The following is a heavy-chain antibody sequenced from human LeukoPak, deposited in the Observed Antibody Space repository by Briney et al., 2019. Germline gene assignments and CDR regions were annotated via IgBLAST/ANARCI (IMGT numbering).Heavy chain of an antibody. CDR3: ARRVAAADYYYYYYGMDV. J-gene: IGHJ6*02. Sequence: SETLSLTCTVSGGSISSYYWSWIRQPPGKGLEWIGYIYYSGSTNYNPSLKSRVTISVDTSKNQFSLKLSSVTAADTAVYYCARRVAAADYYYYYYGMDVWAKGPRSPSP. CDR2: IYYSGST. D-gene: IGHD6-13*01. CDR1: GGSISSYY. V-gene: IGHV4-59*08.